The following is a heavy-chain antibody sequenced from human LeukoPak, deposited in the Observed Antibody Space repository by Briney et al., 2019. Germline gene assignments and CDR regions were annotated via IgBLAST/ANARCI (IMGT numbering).Heavy chain of an antibody. J-gene: IGHJ4*02. CDR2: INPNSGGT. Sequence: ASVKVSCKASGYTFTGYYMHWVRQAPGQGLEWMGWINPNSGGTNYAQKFQGRVTMTRDTSISTAYMELSRLRSDDTAVYYCARDDDSSGFVPYWGQGTLVTVSS. CDR3: ARDDDSSGFVPY. D-gene: IGHD3-22*01. V-gene: IGHV1-2*02. CDR1: GYTFTGYY.